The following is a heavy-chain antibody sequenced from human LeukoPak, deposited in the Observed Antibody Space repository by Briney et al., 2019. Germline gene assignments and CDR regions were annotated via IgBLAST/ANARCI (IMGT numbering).Heavy chain of an antibody. CDR3: AKDRLAAHYYGMDV. CDR2: ISWNSGSI. Sequence: PGGSLRLSCAASGFTFDDYAMHRVRQAPGKGLEWVSGISWNSGSIGYADSVKGRFTISRDNAKNSLYLQMNSLRAEDTALYYCAKDRLAAHYYGMDVWGQGTTVTVSS. D-gene: IGHD6-13*01. CDR1: GFTFDDYA. V-gene: IGHV3-9*01. J-gene: IGHJ6*02.